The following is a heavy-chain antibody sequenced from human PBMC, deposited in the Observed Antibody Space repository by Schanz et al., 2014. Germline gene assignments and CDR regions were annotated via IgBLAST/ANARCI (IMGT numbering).Heavy chain of an antibody. CDR2: INPSGGGT. J-gene: IGHJ4*02. CDR1: GYTFTSDS. D-gene: IGHD3-10*01. Sequence: QVQLVQSWAEVKGPGASVKVSCKASGYTFTSDSMHWVRQAPGQGLEWMGIINPSGGGTSYALRFQDRVTVTRDTSRSTVYMELSSLRSEDTAVYYCARGSPENMIRGELDYWGQGILVTVSS. CDR3: ARGSPENMIRGELDY. V-gene: IGHV1-46*03.